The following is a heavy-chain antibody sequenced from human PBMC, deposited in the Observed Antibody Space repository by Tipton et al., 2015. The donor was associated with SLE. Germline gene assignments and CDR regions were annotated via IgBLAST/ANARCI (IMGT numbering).Heavy chain of an antibody. J-gene: IGHJ4*02. CDR3: ARDQWELKALDY. CDR1: GFTFSSYA. V-gene: IGHV3-30-3*01. Sequence: SLRLSCAASGFTFSSYAMHWVRQAPGKGLEWVAVISYDGSNKYYADSVKGRFTISRGNSKNTLYLQMNSLRAEDTAVYYCARDQWELKALDYWGQGTLVTVSS. D-gene: IGHD1-26*01. CDR2: ISYDGSNK.